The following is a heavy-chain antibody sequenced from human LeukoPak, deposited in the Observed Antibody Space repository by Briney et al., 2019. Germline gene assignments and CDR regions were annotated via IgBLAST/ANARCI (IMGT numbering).Heavy chain of an antibody. CDR3: ARRDYDFWSGYLGNWFDP. CDR2: IIPIYGTA. V-gene: IGHV1-69*05. J-gene: IGHJ5*02. Sequence: GASVKVSCKASGYTFTGYYMHWVRQAPGQGLEWMGGIIPIYGTANYAQKFQGRVTITTDESTSTAYMELSSLRSEDTAVYYCARRDYDFWSGYLGNWFDPGAREPWSPSPQ. CDR1: GYTFTGYY. D-gene: IGHD3-3*01.